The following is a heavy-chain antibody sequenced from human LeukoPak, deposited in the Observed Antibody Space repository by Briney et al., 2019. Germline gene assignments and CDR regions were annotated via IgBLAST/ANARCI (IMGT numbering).Heavy chain of an antibody. D-gene: IGHD5-24*01. CDR2: IYYSGST. Sequence: TLSLTCSVSGASVSDGNYYWSWIRQHPGKGLEWIGYIYYSGSTYYNPSLKSRVTISVDTSKNQFSLKLSSVTAADTAVYYCARGVRWLQLSYFDYWGQGTLVTVSS. J-gene: IGHJ4*02. V-gene: IGHV4-31*03. CDR1: GASVSDGNYY. CDR3: ARGVRWLQLSYFDY.